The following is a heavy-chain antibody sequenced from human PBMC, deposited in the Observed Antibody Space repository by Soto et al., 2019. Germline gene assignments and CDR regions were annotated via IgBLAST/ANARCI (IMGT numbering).Heavy chain of an antibody. J-gene: IGHJ6*02. CDR2: FDPEDGET. CDR3: ETTVKPTWFGELLYGMDV. Sequence: ASVKVSCKVSGYTLTELSMHWVRQAPGKGLEGMGGFDPEDGETIYAQKFQGRVTMTEDTSTDTAYMELSSLSSEDTAVYYCETTVKPTWFGELLYGMDVWGQGTTVTVSS. D-gene: IGHD3-10*01. CDR1: GYTLTELS. V-gene: IGHV1-24*01.